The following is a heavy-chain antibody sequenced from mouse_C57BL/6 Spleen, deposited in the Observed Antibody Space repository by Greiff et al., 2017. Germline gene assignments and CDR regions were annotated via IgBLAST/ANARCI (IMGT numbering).Heavy chain of an antibody. V-gene: IGHV3-6*01. Sequence: ESGPGLVKPSQSLSLTCSVTGYSITSGYYWNWIRQFPGNKLEWMGYISYDGSNNYNASLKNRISITRDTSKNQFFLKLNSVTTEDTATYYCAREDYLYYFGYWGQGPTLTVSS. CDR3: AREDYLYYFGY. D-gene: IGHD1-1*02. CDR2: ISYDGSN. CDR1: GYSITSGYY. J-gene: IGHJ2*01.